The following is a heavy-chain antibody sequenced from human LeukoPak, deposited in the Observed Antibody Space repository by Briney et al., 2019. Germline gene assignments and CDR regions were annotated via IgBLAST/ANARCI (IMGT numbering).Heavy chain of an antibody. V-gene: IGHV4-31*03. Sequence: SETLSLTCSVSGGSIDSGGYYWSWIRQHLEKGLEWIGHIYYSGRTYQNPSLKSRVFISVDTSKNQFSLNLSSVTAADTAVYFCARIGTAARLNWFDPWGQGTLVAVSS. CDR2: IYYSGRT. CDR3: ARIGTAARLNWFDP. D-gene: IGHD6-6*01. CDR1: GGSIDSGGYY. J-gene: IGHJ5*02.